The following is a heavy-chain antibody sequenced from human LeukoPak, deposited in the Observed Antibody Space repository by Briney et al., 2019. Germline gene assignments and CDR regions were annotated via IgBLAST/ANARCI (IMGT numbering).Heavy chain of an antibody. V-gene: IGHV4-59*12. CDR3: ARDLYYYDSSGYYFRAFDI. Sequence: PSETQSLTCTVSGGSISSYYWSWIRQPPGKGLEWIGYIYYSGSTNYNPSLKSRVTISVDTSKNQFSLKLSSVTAADTAVYYCARDLYYYDSSGYYFRAFDIWGQGTMVTVSS. CDR1: GGSISSYY. CDR2: IYYSGST. J-gene: IGHJ3*02. D-gene: IGHD3-22*01.